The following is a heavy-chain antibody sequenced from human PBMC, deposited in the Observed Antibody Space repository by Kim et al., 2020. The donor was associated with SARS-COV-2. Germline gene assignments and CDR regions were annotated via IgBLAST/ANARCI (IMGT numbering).Heavy chain of an antibody. V-gene: IGHV3-23*01. D-gene: IGHD3-22*01. CDR3: AKATSAYYHTGMDV. J-gene: IGHJ6*02. Sequence: ADSVKGRFTISRDDSKNTLYLQRNSLRAEDAAVYYCAKATSAYYHTGMDVWGQGTTVTVSS.